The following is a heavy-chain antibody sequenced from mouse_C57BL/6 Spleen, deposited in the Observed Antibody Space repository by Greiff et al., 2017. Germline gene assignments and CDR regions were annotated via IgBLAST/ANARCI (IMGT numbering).Heavy chain of an antibody. CDR3: ASPYYCGSFDV. CDR1: GYTFTSYW. Sequence: QVQLQQPGAELVMPGASVKLSCKASGYTFTSYWMHWVKQRPGQGLEWIGEIDPSDSYTNYNQKFKGKSTLTVDKSSSTAYMQLSSLTSEDSAVYYCASPYYCGSFDVWGTGTTVTVSS. D-gene: IGHD1-1*01. J-gene: IGHJ1*03. CDR2: IDPSDSYT. V-gene: IGHV1-69*01.